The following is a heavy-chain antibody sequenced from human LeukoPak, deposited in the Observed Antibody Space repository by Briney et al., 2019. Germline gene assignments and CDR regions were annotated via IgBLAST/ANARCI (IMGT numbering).Heavy chain of an antibody. Sequence: GGSLRLSCAASGFTFSSYAMHWVRQAPGKGLEWVAVISYDGSNKYYADSVKGRFTISRDNSKNTLYLQMNSLRAEDTAVYYCCSGWYYFDYWGQGTLVTVSS. J-gene: IGHJ4*02. D-gene: IGHD6-19*01. CDR3: CSGWYYFDY. CDR2: ISYDGSNK. V-gene: IGHV3-30*04. CDR1: GFTFSSYA.